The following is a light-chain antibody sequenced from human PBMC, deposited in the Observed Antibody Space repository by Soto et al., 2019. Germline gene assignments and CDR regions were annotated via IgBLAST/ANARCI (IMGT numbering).Light chain of an antibody. J-gene: IGLJ1*01. CDR3: SSYTAGGTI. CDR2: EVS. Sequence: QSALTQPASVSGSPGQSITIPCTGTSGDVGGYYYVSWYQQLPGKAPKLMISEVSNRPSGVSNRFSGSKSGNTASLTISGLQAEDEADYYCSSYTAGGTIFGTGTKDTVL. CDR1: SGDVGGYYY. V-gene: IGLV2-14*01.